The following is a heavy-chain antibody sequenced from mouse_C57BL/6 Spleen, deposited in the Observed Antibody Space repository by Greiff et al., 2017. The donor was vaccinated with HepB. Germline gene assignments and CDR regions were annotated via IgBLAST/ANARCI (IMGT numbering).Heavy chain of an antibody. CDR1: GFTFSSYA. CDR2: ISDGGSYT. CDR3: ARDSRFITTVVAFDY. D-gene: IGHD1-1*01. J-gene: IGHJ2*01. Sequence: EVQLVESGGGLVKPGGSLKLSCAASGFTFSSYAMSWVRQTPEKRLEWVATISDGGSYTYYPDNVKGRFTISRDNAKNNLYLQMSHLKSEDTAMYYCARDSRFITTVVAFDYWGQGTTLTVSS. V-gene: IGHV5-4*01.